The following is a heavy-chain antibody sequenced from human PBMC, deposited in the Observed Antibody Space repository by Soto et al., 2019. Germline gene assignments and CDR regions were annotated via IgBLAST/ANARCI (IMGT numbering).Heavy chain of an antibody. J-gene: IGHJ3*02. CDR2: ISAYNGNT. Sequence: ASVKVSCKASGYTFTSYGISWVRQAPGQGLEWMGWISAYNGNTNYAQKLQGRVTMTTDTSTSTAYMELRSLRSDDTAVYYCARGGVLRFLEGLGGAFDIWGQGTMVTVSS. CDR1: GYTFTSYG. D-gene: IGHD3-3*01. CDR3: ARGGVLRFLEGLGGAFDI. V-gene: IGHV1-18*01.